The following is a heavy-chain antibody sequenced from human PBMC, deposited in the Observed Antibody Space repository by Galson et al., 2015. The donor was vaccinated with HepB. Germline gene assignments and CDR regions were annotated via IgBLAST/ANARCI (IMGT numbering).Heavy chain of an antibody. CDR3: VKDAGL. J-gene: IGHJ4*02. CDR2: ISGVGGST. Sequence: SLRHSCPASGFNFNNPAMHCVGQAPGKGLEYVRGISGVGGSTYYADSVKGRFTISRDNSKNTLYLQMSSLRAEDTAVYYCVKDAGLWGQGTLVTVSS. V-gene: IGHV3-64D*06. D-gene: IGHD3/OR15-3a*01. CDR1: GFNFNNPA.